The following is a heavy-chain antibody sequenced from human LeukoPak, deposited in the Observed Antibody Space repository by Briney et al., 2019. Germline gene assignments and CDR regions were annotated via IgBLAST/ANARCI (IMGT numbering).Heavy chain of an antibody. CDR1: GFTFSSYG. J-gene: IGHJ3*02. CDR3: ADEVIVVVPAAMPVAFDI. D-gene: IGHD2-2*01. CDR2: IRYDGSNK. V-gene: IGHV3-30*02. Sequence: HSGGSLRLSCAASGFTFSSYGMHWVRQAPGKGLEWVAFIRYDGSNKYYADSVKGRFTISRDNFKNTLYLQMNSLRAEDTAVYYCADEVIVVVPAAMPVAFDIWGQGTMVTVSS.